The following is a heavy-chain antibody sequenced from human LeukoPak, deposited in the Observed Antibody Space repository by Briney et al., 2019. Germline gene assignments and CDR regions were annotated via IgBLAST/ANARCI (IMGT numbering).Heavy chain of an antibody. CDR1: GGSISSGGYY. V-gene: IGHV4-31*03. CDR3: ARVQDMGYFDY. CDR2: IYYSGST. J-gene: IGHJ4*02. Sequence: SETLSLTCTVSGGSISSGGYYWSWIRQHPGKGLEWIGYIYYSGSTYYNPSLKSRVTISVDTSKNQFSLKLSSVTAADTAVYYCARVQDMGYFDYWGQGTLVTVSS. D-gene: IGHD2-15*01.